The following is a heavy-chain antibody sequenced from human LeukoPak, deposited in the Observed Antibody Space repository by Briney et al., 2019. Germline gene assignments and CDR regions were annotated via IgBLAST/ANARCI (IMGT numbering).Heavy chain of an antibody. CDR1: GFTFSSYW. Sequence: HPGGSLRLSCAASGFTFSSYWMSWVRQAPGKGLEWVANINQDGSEKYYVDSVKGRFTISRDNAKNSLYLQMNSLRAEDTAVYYCASLMARGVIWIDYWGQGTLVTVSS. J-gene: IGHJ4*02. CDR3: ASLMARGVIWIDY. D-gene: IGHD3-10*01. V-gene: IGHV3-7*03. CDR2: INQDGSEK.